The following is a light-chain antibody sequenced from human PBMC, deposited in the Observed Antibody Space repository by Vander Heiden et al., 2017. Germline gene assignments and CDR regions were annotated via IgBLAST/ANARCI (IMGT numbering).Light chain of an antibody. J-gene: IGKJ2*01. CDR2: GAS. V-gene: IGKV1-39*01. CDR3: QQSDNTPRT. CDR1: QSISSY. Sequence: DIQMTQSPSSLSASVGDRVTITCRASQSISSYLNWYQQKPGKAPNLLIYGASSLRSGVPSRFSGSGSGTDFTLTISSLQPEDFATYYCQQSDNTPRTFGQGTKLEIK.